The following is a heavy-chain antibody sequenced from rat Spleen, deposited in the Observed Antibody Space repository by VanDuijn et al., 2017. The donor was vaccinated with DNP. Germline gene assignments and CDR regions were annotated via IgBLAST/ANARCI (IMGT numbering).Heavy chain of an antibody. V-gene: IGHV5-31*01. J-gene: IGHJ2*01. D-gene: IGHD1-4*01. CDR1: GFIFSNYW. Sequence: EVQLVESGGGPVQPGRSLKLACVASGFIFSNYWMTWTREAPGKGLEWVAYITNTGGGTFYPDSVEGRFTISGYNAQNTKDLQMDSLMSEDTATYYCAGRPPPTRGPFDYGGQGVTVTVSS. CDR2: ITNTGGGT. CDR3: AGRPPPTRGPFDY.